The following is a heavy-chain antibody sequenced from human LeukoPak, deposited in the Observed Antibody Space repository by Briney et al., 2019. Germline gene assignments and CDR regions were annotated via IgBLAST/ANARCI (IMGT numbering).Heavy chain of an antibody. CDR2: IYNGVPT. Sequence: SETLSLTCTASGAPISRFYWNWVRQPPGRGLEWIGNIYNGVPTFFNPSLKSRVTLSVDTSKTQFSLQLASVTAADTAVYYCVQTTGWPGFDYWGQGILVTVSS. J-gene: IGHJ4*02. CDR1: GAPISRFY. V-gene: IGHV4-4*09. D-gene: IGHD6-19*01. CDR3: VQTTGWPGFDY.